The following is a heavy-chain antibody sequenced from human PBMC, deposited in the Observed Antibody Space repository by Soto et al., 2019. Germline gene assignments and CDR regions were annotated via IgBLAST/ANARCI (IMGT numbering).Heavy chain of an antibody. J-gene: IGHJ4*02. D-gene: IGHD5-18*01. Sequence: VDYAGRRVMKTPGKGPEWVSGISWNSASIGYADSVKGRFTISRDNAKKSLYLQMNSLKADDTAVYFCAKDFTTMVRMCDYWGQGTLVTVSS. CDR3: AKDFTTMVRMCDY. CDR2: ISWNSASI. CDR1: VDYA. V-gene: IGHV3-9*01.